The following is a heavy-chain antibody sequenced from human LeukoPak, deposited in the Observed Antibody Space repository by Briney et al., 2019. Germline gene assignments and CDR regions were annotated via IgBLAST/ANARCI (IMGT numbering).Heavy chain of an antibody. V-gene: IGHV3-23*01. CDR3: AKAFQEQLERPFHY. Sequence: GGSLRLSCAASGFTFSNAWMSWVRQAPGKGLEWVSAISGSGGSTYYADSVKGRFTISRDNSKNTLYLQMNSLRAEDTAVYYCAKAFQEQLERPFHYWGQGTLVTVSS. CDR2: ISGSGGST. D-gene: IGHD1-1*01. CDR1: GFTFSNAW. J-gene: IGHJ4*02.